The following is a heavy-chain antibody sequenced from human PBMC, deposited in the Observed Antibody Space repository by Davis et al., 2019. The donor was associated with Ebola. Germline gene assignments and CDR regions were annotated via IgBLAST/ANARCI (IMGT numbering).Heavy chain of an antibody. CDR1: RYTFTNYY. CDR2: INPTAVRT. J-gene: IGHJ3*02. V-gene: IGHV1-46*03. D-gene: IGHD5-12*01. CDR3: TTPGGQDSGYDVIDI. Sequence: SVTVSCMASRYTFTNYYMHSVRHPPGQRLDWLGIINPTAVRTIYAQKFQGIVTVTRDTSTTTVYIDLSSLRSEDTALYYCTTPGGQDSGYDVIDIWGQGTMVTVSS.